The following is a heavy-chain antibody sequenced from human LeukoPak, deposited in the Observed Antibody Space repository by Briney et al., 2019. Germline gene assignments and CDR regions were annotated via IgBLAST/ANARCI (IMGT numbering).Heavy chain of an antibody. CDR3: ARGYAFDY. J-gene: IGHJ4*02. D-gene: IGHD3-16*01. CDR1: GGTFSRYT. Sequence: ASVKVSCMASGGTFSRYTLNWVRQAPGQGLEWMGGISPLFGSPKYAQKFQGRLTITADESTTTAYMELSSLRSEDTAVYYCARGYAFDYWGQGTLVTVSS. V-gene: IGHV1-69*13. CDR2: ISPLFGSP.